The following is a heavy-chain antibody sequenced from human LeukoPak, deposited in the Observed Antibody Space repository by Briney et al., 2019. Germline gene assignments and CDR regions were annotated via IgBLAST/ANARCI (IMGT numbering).Heavy chain of an antibody. J-gene: IGHJ4*02. CDR2: ISAYNGDA. CDR1: GDTFTSYG. Sequence: AAVKVSCKASGDTFTSYGVSWVRQAPGQGVEWMGWISAYNGDANYVQRLQGRVPLTTDTSTTTAYMELRSLTSDDTAVYYCAREAYTTGADYWGQGTLVTVSS. CDR3: AREAYTTGADY. D-gene: IGHD3-16*01. V-gene: IGHV1-18*01.